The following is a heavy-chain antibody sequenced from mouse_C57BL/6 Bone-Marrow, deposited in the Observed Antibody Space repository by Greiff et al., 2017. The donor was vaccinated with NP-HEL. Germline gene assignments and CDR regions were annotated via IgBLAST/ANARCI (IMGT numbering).Heavy chain of an antibody. CDR3: ARSPYYYGSLDY. CDR2: IRNKANGYTT. D-gene: IGHD1-1*01. J-gene: IGHJ2*01. Sequence: EVMLVESGGGLVQPGGSLSLSCAASGFTFTDYYMSWVRQPPGKALEWLGFIRNKANGYTTEYSASVKGRFTISRDNSQSILYLQMNALRAEDSATYYCARSPYYYGSLDYWGQGTTLTVSS. CDR1: GFTFTDYY. V-gene: IGHV7-3*01.